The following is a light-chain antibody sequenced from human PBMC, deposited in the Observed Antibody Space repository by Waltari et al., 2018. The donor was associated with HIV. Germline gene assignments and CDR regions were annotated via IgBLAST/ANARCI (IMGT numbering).Light chain of an antibody. V-gene: IGLV2-14*01. Sequence: QSALTQPASVSGSPGQSITIYCTRISSDVGGYNSVSWYQHHPGKAPKLLISEVINRPPGVSNRFSASKSGNTASLTISGLQPEDEADYYCTSYTSGSTLVMFGGGTKLTVL. CDR2: EVI. CDR3: TSYTSGSTLVM. CDR1: SSDVGGYNS. J-gene: IGLJ3*02.